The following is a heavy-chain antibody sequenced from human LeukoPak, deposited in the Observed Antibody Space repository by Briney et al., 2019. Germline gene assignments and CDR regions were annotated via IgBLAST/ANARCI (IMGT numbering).Heavy chain of an antibody. Sequence: PGGSLRLSCAASGFTFSSYAMHWVRQAPGKRLEWVAVISYDGSNKYYADSVKGRFTISRDNSKNTLYLQMNSLRAEDTAVYYCAPSSSSPVGWGQGTLVTVSS. V-gene: IGHV3-30-3*01. D-gene: IGHD6-13*01. CDR3: APSSSSPVG. CDR2: ISYDGSNK. J-gene: IGHJ4*02. CDR1: GFTFSSYA.